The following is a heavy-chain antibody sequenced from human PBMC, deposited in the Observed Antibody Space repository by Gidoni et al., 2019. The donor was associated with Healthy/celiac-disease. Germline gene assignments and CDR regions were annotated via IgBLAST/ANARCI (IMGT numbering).Heavy chain of an antibody. CDR1: GFTFSNAG. CDR2: IKSKTDGGTT. Sequence: EVQLVESGGGLVKPGGSLRLSCAASGFTFSNAGMSWVRQAPGKGLEWVGRIKSKTDGGTTDYAAPVKGRFTISRDDSKNTLYLQMNSLKTEDTAVYYCTTASNSGYDYYYYYYGMDVWGQGTTVTVSS. V-gene: IGHV3-15*01. J-gene: IGHJ6*02. CDR3: TTASNSGYDYYYYYYGMDV. D-gene: IGHD5-12*01.